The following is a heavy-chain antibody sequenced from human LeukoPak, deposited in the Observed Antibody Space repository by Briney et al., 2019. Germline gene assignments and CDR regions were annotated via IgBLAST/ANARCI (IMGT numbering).Heavy chain of an antibody. V-gene: IGHV3-21*01. CDR3: ARDLTDPPYYYYYIDV. CDR1: GLTFRKYT. CDR2: ISSSSTYI. Sequence: GGSLRPSCAASGLTFRKYTMNWVRQAPGKGLEWVSSISSSSTYIYYADSVKGRFTISRDNARNSLYLQMNSLRAEDTAVYYCARDLTDPPYYYYYIDVWGKGTTVTISS. J-gene: IGHJ6*03.